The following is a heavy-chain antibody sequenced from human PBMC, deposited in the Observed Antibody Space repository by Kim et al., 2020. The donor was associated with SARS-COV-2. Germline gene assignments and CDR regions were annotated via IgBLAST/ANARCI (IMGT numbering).Heavy chain of an antibody. J-gene: IGHJ6*02. D-gene: IGHD3-10*01. V-gene: IGHV1-46*01. CDR3: ARGIYGSGSYGMDV. Sequence: AQKFQGRVTMTRDTSTSTVYMELSSLRSEDTAVYYCARGIYGSGSYGMDVWGQGTTVTVSS.